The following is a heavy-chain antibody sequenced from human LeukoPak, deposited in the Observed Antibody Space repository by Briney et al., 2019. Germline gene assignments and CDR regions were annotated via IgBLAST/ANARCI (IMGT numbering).Heavy chain of an antibody. CDR1: GGTFSSYA. CDR3: ARPNERWPDRRAFDI. V-gene: IGHV1-69*13. CDR2: IIPIFGTA. J-gene: IGHJ3*02. D-gene: IGHD5-24*01. Sequence: SVKVSCTASGGTFSSYAISWVRQAPGQGLEWMGGIIPIFGTANYAQKFQGRVTITADESTSTAYMELSSLRSEDTAVYYCARPNERWPDRRAFDIWGQGTMVTVSS.